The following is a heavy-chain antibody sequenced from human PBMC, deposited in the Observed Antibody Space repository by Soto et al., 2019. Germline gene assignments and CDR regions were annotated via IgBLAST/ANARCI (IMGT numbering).Heavy chain of an antibody. J-gene: IGHJ4*02. CDR3: ARDPQGSYCYIDY. Sequence: GGSLRLSCAASGFTFSSYAIHWVRQAPGKGLDWVTIISKDGNSKHYADSVKGRFTISRDNSKNTLFLQMNSLRAEDTAVYYCARDPQGSYCYIDYWGQGTPVTVSS. D-gene: IGHD3-10*01. CDR2: ISKDGNSK. CDR1: GFTFSSYA. V-gene: IGHV3-30-3*01.